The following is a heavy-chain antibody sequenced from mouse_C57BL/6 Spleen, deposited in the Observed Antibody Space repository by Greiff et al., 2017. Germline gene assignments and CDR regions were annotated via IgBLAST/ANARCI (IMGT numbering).Heavy chain of an antibody. V-gene: IGHV1-80*01. Sequence: QVQLQQSGAELVKPGASVKISCKASGYAFSSYWMNWVKQRPGKGLEWIGQIYPGDGATNYNGKFKGTATLTADKSSSTAYMQLSSLSAEDSAVYCCARYYYGSSYDYAMDYWGQGTSVTVSS. CDR2: IYPGDGAT. CDR3: ARYYYGSSYDYAMDY. D-gene: IGHD1-1*01. J-gene: IGHJ4*01. CDR1: GYAFSSYW.